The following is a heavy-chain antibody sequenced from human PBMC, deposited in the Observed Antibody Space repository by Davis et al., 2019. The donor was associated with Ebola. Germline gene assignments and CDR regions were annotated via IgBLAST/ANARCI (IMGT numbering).Heavy chain of an antibody. CDR1: GFTFSDYY. CDR2: ISSSSSYI. Sequence: GGSLRLSCAASGFTFSDYYMSWIRQAPGKGLEWVSSISSSSSYIYYADSVKGRFTISRDNAKNSLYLQMNSLRAEDTAVYYCARDQGGYDFWSGYNDYWGQGTLVTVSS. J-gene: IGHJ4*02. D-gene: IGHD3-3*01. CDR3: ARDQGGYDFWSGYNDY. V-gene: IGHV3-11*06.